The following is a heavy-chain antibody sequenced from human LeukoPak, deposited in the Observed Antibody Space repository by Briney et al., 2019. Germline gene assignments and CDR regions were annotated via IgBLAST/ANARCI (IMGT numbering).Heavy chain of an antibody. CDR3: ARGPNHYDYYDLDV. J-gene: IGHJ6*02. Sequence: GGSLGLSCAASGFIFSDYYMSWIRQAPGKGLEWVSYISRSDTTVYYADSVKGRFTVSGDDAKSSLYLQMNSLRAEDSAVYYCARGPNHYDYYDLDVWGQGTTVIVSS. CDR2: ISRSDTTV. V-gene: IGHV3-11*01. CDR1: GFIFSDYY.